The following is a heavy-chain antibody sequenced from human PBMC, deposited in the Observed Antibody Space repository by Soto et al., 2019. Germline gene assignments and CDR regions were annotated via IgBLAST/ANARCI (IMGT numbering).Heavy chain of an antibody. CDR1: GYSFTSYW. CDR2: IYPGDSDT. D-gene: IGHD6-13*01. CDR3: ARPDSSSWYLAFDI. J-gene: IGHJ3*02. V-gene: IGHV5-51*01. Sequence: LGESLKISCKGSGYSFTSYWIGWVRQMPGKGLEWMGIIYPGDSDTRYSPSFQGRVTISADKSISTAYLQWSSLKASDTAMYYCARPDSSSWYLAFDIWGQGTMVTVSS.